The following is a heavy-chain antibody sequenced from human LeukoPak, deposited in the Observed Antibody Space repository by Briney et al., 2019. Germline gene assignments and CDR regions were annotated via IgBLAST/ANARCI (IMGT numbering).Heavy chain of an antibody. CDR2: ISSSSSYI. CDR1: GFTFSSYS. J-gene: IGHJ4*02. V-gene: IGHV3-21*01. CDR3: ARRYAGDRGAEHYFDY. D-gene: IGHD4-17*01. Sequence: GGSLRLSCAASGFTFSSYSMNWVRQAPGKGLEWVSSISSSSSYIYYADSVKGRFTISRDNAKNPLYLLMNSLRAEDTAVYYCARRYAGDRGAEHYFDYWGQGTLVTVSS.